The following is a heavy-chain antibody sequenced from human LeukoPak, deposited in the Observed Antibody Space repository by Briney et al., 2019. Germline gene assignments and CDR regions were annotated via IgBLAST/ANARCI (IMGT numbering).Heavy chain of an antibody. CDR1: EYTFTSNY. D-gene: IGHD3-3*02. V-gene: IGHV1-46*01. CDR2: INPSGGST. CDR3: ARSHPLSFSYYFDY. J-gene: IGHJ4*02. Sequence: ASVKVSCKAFEYTFTSNYMHWVRQAPGQGLEWMGIINPSGGSTSYAQKFQGRVTMTRDMSTSTVYMELSSLRSEDTAVYYCARSHPLSFSYYFDYWGQGTLVTVSS.